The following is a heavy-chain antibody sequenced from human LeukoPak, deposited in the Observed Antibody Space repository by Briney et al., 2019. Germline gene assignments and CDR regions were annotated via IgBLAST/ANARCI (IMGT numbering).Heavy chain of an antibody. Sequence: GGSLRLSCAASGFTFSSYAMSWVRQAPGKGLEWVSAISGSGGSTYYADSVKGRFTIYRDNSKNTLYLQMNSLRAEDTAVYYCAKDWNYDILTGYYQFYYYYGMDVWGQGPTVTVSS. CDR3: AKDWNYDILTGYYQFYYYYGMDV. CDR1: GFTFSSYA. CDR2: ISGSGGST. V-gene: IGHV3-23*01. J-gene: IGHJ6*02. D-gene: IGHD3-9*01.